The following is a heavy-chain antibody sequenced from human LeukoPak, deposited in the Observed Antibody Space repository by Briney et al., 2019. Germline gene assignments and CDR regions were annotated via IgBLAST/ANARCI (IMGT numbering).Heavy chain of an antibody. CDR3: ARILSDYYGSGSYYFDY. CDR1: GFTFNSYG. D-gene: IGHD3-10*01. J-gene: IGHJ4*02. V-gene: IGHV3-30*02. Sequence: GGSLRLSCAASGFTFNSYGIHWVRQAPGKGLEWVAFIRYDGSSKYYVDSVKGRFTISRDNSKNTLYLQMNSLRAEDTAVYHCARILSDYYGSGSYYFDYWGQGILVTVSS. CDR2: IRYDGSSK.